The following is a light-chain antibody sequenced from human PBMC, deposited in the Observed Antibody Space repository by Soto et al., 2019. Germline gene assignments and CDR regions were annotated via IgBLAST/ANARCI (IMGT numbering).Light chain of an antibody. CDR3: QQYSSSPRT. Sequence: EIVLTQSPGTLSLSPGERATLSCRASQSVSSSYLAWYQQKPGQAPRLLIYGASRGATGIPDRFSGSGSGTDFTLTISRLEPEDFAVYYCQQYSSSPRTFGQGTKVDI. V-gene: IGKV3-20*01. CDR1: QSVSSSY. J-gene: IGKJ1*01. CDR2: GAS.